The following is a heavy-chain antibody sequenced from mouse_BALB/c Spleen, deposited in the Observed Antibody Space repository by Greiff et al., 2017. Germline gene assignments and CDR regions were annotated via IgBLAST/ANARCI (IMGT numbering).Heavy chain of an antibody. CDR1: GFDFSRYW. D-gene: IGHD5-1*01. V-gene: IGHV4-1*02. CDR3: ERRGRDGSTSCLAY. Sequence: EVMLVESGGGLVQPGGSLKFSCAASGFDFSRYWMSWVRQAPGQGLEWIGEINPDSSTINYTPSLKDKFIISRDNAKNTLYLQMSKVRSEDTALYYGERRGRDGSTSCLAYWGQGTLVTVSA. CDR2: INPDSSTI. J-gene: IGHJ3*01.